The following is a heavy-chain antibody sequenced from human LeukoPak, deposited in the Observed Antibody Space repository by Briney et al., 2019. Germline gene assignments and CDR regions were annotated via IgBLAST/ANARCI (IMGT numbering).Heavy chain of an antibody. CDR2: LHTSGDI. CDR3: ASREPAGH. D-gene: IGHD1-14*01. V-gene: IGHV3-21*01. J-gene: IGHJ4*02. CDR1: EFTSNTYT. Sequence: GETLRLSCAAAEFTSNTYTMIWVRPAPGKGRWWVSSLHTSGDISYADSVKGRFTISRDDATNSLFLQMNSLRADDTAVYYCASREPAGHWGQGTLVTVSS.